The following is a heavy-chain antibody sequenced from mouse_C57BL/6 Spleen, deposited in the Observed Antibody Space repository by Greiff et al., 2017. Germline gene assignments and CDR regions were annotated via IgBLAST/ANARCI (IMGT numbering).Heavy chain of an antibody. J-gene: IGHJ3*01. CDR2: IHPNSGST. CDR1: GYTFTSYW. V-gene: IGHV1-64*01. CDR3: ARSGRRPGWFAY. D-gene: IGHD1-1*01. Sequence: QVQLQQPGAELVKPGASVKLSCKASGYTFTSYWMHWVKQRPGQGLEWIGMIHPNSGSTNYNEKFKSKATLTVDKSSSTAYMQLSSLTSEDSAVYYCARSGRRPGWFAYWGQGTLVTVSA.